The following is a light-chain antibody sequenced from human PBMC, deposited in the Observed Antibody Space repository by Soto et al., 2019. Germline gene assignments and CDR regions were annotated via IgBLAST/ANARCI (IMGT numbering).Light chain of an antibody. CDR2: SNN. CDR3: ASWNDSLNGPR. V-gene: IGLV1-44*01. Sequence: QSVLTQPPSASGTPGQRVTISCSGTSTNVGSNTVNCYQQLPGTTPQLLIYSNNQRPSGVPDRFSGSKSDTSASLAISGLQSEDEAYYYCASWNDSLNGPRFGGGTKLTVL. CDR1: STNVGSNT. J-gene: IGLJ2*01.